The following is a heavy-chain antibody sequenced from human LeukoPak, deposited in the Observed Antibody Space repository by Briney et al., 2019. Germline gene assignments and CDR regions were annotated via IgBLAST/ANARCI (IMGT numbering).Heavy chain of an antibody. CDR2: IYQSGST. CDR3: ARLGAYCGCDCYSGFDY. Sequence: SETLSLICAVSGYSISSGYYWDWIRQPPGKRLEWIGRIYQSGSTYYNPSLKSRVTIAVVPSKNQFSLKLTSVPAAAPAVTTCARLGAYCGCDCYSGFDYWGQGTLVTVSS. J-gene: IGHJ4*02. D-gene: IGHD2-21*01. CDR1: GYSISSGYY. V-gene: IGHV4-38-2*01.